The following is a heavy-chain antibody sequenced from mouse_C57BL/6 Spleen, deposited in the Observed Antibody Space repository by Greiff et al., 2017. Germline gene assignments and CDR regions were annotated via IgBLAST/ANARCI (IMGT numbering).Heavy chain of an antibody. CDR2: ISYDGSN. CDR3: ARVHYEYGVYYAMDY. D-gene: IGHD2-4*01. J-gene: IGHJ4*01. Sequence: EVQLQESGPGLVKPSQSLSLTCSVTGYSITSGYYWNWIRQFPGNKLEWMGYISYDGSNNYNPSLKNRISITRDTSKNQFFLKLNSVTTEDTATYYCARVHYEYGVYYAMDYWGQGTSVTVSS. V-gene: IGHV3-6*01. CDR1: GYSITSGYY.